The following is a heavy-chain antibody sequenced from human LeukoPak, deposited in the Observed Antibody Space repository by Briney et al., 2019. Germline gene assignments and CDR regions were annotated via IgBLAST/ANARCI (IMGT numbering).Heavy chain of an antibody. CDR1: GFTFSSYG. D-gene: IGHD3-9*01. V-gene: IGHV3-23*01. J-gene: IGHJ3*02. CDR2: ISGSGGST. CDR3: ANGGQSWDGYFDWFAAFDI. Sequence: PGGSLRLSCAAPGFTFSSYGMSWVRQAPGKGLEWVSAISGSGGSTYYADSVKDRFTISRDNSKNTLYLQMNSLRAEDTAVYYCANGGQSWDGYFDWFAAFDIWGQGTMVTVSS.